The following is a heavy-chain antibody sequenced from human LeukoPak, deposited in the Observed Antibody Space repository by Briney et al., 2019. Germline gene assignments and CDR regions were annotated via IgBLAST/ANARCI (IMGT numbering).Heavy chain of an antibody. V-gene: IGHV4-4*07. CDR1: GGSISSYY. J-gene: IGHJ6*02. CDR2: IYTSGST. CDR3: AGCSSTRCYRAGMDV. Sequence: SETLSLTCTVSGGSISSYYWSWIRQPAGKGLEWIGRIYTSGSTNYNPSLKSRVTMSVDTSKNQFSLKLSSVTAADTAVYYCAGCSSTRCYRAGMDVWGQGTTVTVSS. D-gene: IGHD2-2*02.